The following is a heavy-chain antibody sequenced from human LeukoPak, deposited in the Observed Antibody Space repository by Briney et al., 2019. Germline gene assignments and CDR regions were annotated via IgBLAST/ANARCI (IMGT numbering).Heavy chain of an antibody. CDR1: GGSIINSSYY. Sequence: SETLSLTCTVSGGSIINSSYYWGWIRQPPGMGLGWIVTISDSGNIYSNPSLRSRVTISVDTSQNQFSLKLTSVTAADTALYYCARQGDGGRAYDHWGQGTLVTVSS. D-gene: IGHD4-23*01. J-gene: IGHJ4*02. CDR3: ARQGDGGRAYDH. V-gene: IGHV4-39*01. CDR2: ISDSGNI.